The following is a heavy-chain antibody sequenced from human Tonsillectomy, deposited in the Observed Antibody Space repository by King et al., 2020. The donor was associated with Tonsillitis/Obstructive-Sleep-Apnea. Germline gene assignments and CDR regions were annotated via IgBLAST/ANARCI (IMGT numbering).Heavy chain of an antibody. CDR1: GFTFGSYA. V-gene: IGHV3-23*01. J-gene: IGHJ6*03. CDR2: ISGSGGST. CDR3: AKAFSLGYYYYYMDV. D-gene: IGHD2/OR15-2a*01. Sequence: EVKLLESGGGLVQPGGSLRLSCAASGFTFGSYAMSWVRQAPGKGLQWVSAISGSGGSTYYADSVKGRSTISRDNSKNTLYLQMNSLRGEDTAVYYCAKAFSLGYYYYYMDVWGKGTTVTVSS.